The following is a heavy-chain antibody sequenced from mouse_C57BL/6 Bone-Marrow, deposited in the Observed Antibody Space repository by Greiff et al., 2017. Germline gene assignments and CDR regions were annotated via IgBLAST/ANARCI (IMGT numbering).Heavy chain of an antibody. CDR3: ARGGDDYGAMDY. CDR2: INYDGSST. Sequence: EVKLMESEGGLVQPGSSMKLSCTASGFTFSDYYMAWVRQVPEKGLEWVANINYDGSSTYYLDSLKSRYIISRDNAKNILYLQMISLKDEDTATYYCARGGDDYGAMDYWGQGTSVTVSS. J-gene: IGHJ4*01. V-gene: IGHV5-16*01. CDR1: GFTFSDYY.